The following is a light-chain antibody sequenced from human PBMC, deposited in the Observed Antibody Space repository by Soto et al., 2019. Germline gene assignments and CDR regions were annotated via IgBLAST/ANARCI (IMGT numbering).Light chain of an antibody. CDR1: SSDVGGYNY. CDR3: CSYSGSRVV. V-gene: IGLV2-11*01. J-gene: IGLJ2*01. Sequence: QSALTQPRSVSGSPGQSVTISCTGTSSDVGGYNYVSWYQQHPGKAPKLMIYDVSKLPSGVPDRFSGSKSGNTASLTISGRQAEDEADYYCCSYSGSRVVFGGGTQLTVL. CDR2: DVS.